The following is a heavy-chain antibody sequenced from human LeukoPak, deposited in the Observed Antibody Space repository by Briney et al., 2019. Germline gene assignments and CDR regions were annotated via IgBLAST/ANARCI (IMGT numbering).Heavy chain of an antibody. V-gene: IGHV3-15*01. Sequence: GGSLRLSCSASGFTFSSYAMHWVRQVPGKGLEWVGRIKSKSDGGTTDHAAPVKGRFTISRDDSKNTLYLQMNSLKIEDTAVYYCTTLVNRGSNGAFDIWGQGTMVIVSP. J-gene: IGHJ3*02. CDR1: GFTFSSYA. CDR2: IKSKSDGGTT. D-gene: IGHD2/OR15-2a*01. CDR3: TTLVNRGSNGAFDI.